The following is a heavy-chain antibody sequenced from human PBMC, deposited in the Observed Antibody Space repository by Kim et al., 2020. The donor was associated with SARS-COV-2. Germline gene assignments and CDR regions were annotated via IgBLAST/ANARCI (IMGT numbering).Heavy chain of an antibody. CDR3: AREREWLVLGDAFDI. CDR1: GYTFTSYG. Sequence: ASVKVSCKASGYTFTSYGISWVRQAPGQGLEWMGWISAYNGNTNYAQKLQGRVTMTTDTSTSTAYMELRSLRSDDTAVYYCAREREWLVLGDAFDIWGQGTMVTVSS. D-gene: IGHD6-19*01. CDR2: ISAYNGNT. J-gene: IGHJ3*02. V-gene: IGHV1-18*01.